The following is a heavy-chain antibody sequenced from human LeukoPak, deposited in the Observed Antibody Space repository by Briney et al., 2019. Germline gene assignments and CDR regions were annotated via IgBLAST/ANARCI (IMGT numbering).Heavy chain of an antibody. V-gene: IGHV5-51*01. Sequence: GESLKISCKGSGYSFTSYWIGWVRQMPGKGLEWMGIIYPGDSDTRYSPSFQGQVTISADKSISTAYLQWSSLKASDTAMYYCAREGPASSGWYKVFDYWGQGTLVTVSS. CDR3: AREGPASSGWYKVFDY. CDR2: IYPGDSDT. J-gene: IGHJ4*02. D-gene: IGHD6-19*01. CDR1: GYSFTSYW.